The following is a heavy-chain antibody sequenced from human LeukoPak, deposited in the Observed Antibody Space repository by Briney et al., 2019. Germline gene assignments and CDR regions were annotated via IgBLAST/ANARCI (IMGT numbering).Heavy chain of an antibody. CDR3: ARDPYSGGYGDYYYYYMDL. V-gene: IGHV3-23*01. D-gene: IGHD1-26*01. CDR1: GFSLSTFA. Sequence: GGSLRLSCVASGFSLSTFAMSWVRQSPEKGLEWVSAIGASDGYTYHADSVKGRFTMSRDISRNTVYLQMNSLRAEDTAVYYCARDPYSGGYGDYYYYYMDLWGQGTTVTISS. J-gene: IGHJ6*03. CDR2: IGASDGYT.